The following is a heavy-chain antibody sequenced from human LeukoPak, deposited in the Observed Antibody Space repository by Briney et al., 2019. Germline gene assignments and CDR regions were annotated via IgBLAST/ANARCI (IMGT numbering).Heavy chain of an antibody. J-gene: IGHJ4*02. Sequence: GGSLRLSCAASGFTFTSYWMSWVRQAPGKGLEWVANIRQEGSEKYYVDSVKGRFTISRDNAKNSLYLQMNSLRAEDTAVYYCARLRGLERHFDYWGQGTLVTVSS. V-gene: IGHV3-7*01. CDR1: GFTFTSYW. CDR2: IRQEGSEK. CDR3: ARLRGLERHFDY. D-gene: IGHD1-1*01.